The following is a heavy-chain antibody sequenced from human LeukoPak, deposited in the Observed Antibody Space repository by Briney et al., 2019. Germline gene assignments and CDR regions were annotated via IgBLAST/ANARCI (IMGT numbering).Heavy chain of an antibody. CDR2: IYYSGST. J-gene: IGHJ4*02. CDR1: GGSISSYY. D-gene: IGHD6-13*01. Sequence: PSETLSLTCTVSGGSISSYYWSWIRQPPGKGLEWIGYIYYSGSTNYNPSLKSRVTISVDTSKNQFSLKLSSVTAADTAVYYCARGVVAAGTFDYWGQGTLATVSS. CDR3: ARGVVAAGTFDY. V-gene: IGHV4-59*01.